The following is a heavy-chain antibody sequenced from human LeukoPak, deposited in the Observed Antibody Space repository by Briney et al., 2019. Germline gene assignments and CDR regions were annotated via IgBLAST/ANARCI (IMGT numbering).Heavy chain of an antibody. J-gene: IGHJ5*02. V-gene: IGHV3-66*01. CDR1: GFTVSSDY. D-gene: IGHD2-15*01. Sequence: GGSLRLSCAASGFTVSSDYMSWVRQAPGKGLEWVSVIYSGGSTYYADSVKGRFTISRDNSKNTLYLQMNSPRAEDTAVYYCARMNRGYCSGGSCYWFDPWGQGTLVTVSS. CDR2: IYSGGST. CDR3: ARMNRGYCSGGSCYWFDP.